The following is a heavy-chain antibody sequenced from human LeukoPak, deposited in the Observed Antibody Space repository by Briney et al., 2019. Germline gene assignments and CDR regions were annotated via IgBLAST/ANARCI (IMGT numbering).Heavy chain of an antibody. CDR2: ISSSSSYI. J-gene: IGHJ3*02. V-gene: IGHV3-21*01. CDR1: GFTFSSYS. D-gene: IGHD6-25*01. Sequence: PGGSLRLSCAASGFTFSSYSMNWVRQAPGKGLEWVSSISSSSSYIYYADSVKGRFTISRDNAKNSLYLQMNSLRAEDTAVYYCARPLSGSHSAFDIWGQGTIVTVSS. CDR3: ARPLSGSHSAFDI.